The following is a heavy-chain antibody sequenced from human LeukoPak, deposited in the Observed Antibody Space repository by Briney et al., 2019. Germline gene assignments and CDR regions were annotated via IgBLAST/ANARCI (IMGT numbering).Heavy chain of an antibody. D-gene: IGHD4-17*01. V-gene: IGHV6-1*01. CDR2: TYYRSKWYN. Sequence: LSLTCAISGDSVSSNSTAWNWIRQSPSRGLEWLGRTYYRSKWYNDYAVSVKGRITINPDTSKNQLSLQVNSVTPEDTAVYYCARSETTVTPFDYWGQGTLVTVSS. CDR3: ARSETTVTPFDY. J-gene: IGHJ4*02. CDR1: GDSVSSNSTA.